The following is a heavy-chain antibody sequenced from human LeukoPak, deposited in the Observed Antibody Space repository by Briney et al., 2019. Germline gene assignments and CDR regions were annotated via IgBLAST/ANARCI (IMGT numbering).Heavy chain of an antibody. J-gene: IGHJ4*02. CDR1: GYTFTNYG. CDR3: ARSPGTTGGDFAY. V-gene: IGHV1-18*01. CDR2: ISAYNGNT. Sequence: ASVKVSCKASGYTFTNYGISWVRQAPGQGLEWMGWISAYNGNTHYAQKLQGRVTLTTDTSTSTAYMELRSLRFDDTAVYYRARSPGTTGGDFAYWSQGTLVTVSS. D-gene: IGHD1-7*01.